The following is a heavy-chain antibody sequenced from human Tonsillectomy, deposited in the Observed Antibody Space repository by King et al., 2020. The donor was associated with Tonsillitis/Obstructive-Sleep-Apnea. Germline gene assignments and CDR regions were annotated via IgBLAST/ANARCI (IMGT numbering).Heavy chain of an antibody. V-gene: IGHV3-23*04. J-gene: IGHJ3*02. D-gene: IGHD1-1*01. Sequence: VQLVESGGGLVQPGGSLRLSCAASGFTFSSYTMSWVRQAPGKGLEWVSFVTGTGFSTYYADSVKGRFTISRDKSMNTLHLQMNSLRADDTAVYYCAKGHGDDDAFDIWGQGTMVTVSS. CDR1: GFTFSSYT. CDR2: VTGTGFST. CDR3: AKGHGDDDAFDI.